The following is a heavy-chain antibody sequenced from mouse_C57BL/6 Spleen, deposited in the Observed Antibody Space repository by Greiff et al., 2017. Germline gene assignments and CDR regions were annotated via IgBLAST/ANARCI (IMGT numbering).Heavy chain of an antibody. D-gene: IGHD2-12*01. CDR1: GFTFSSYS. V-gene: IGHV5-4*01. CDR3: ARGWYYYRGDYYAMDY. CDR2: ISDGGSYT. J-gene: IGHJ4*01. Sequence: EVQLVESGGGLVKPGGSLKLSCAASGFTFSSYSMSWVRQTPEKRLEWVATISDGGSYTYYPDNVKGRFTISRDNAKNILYLQLSHLKSVDTVMYYGARGWYYYRGDYYAMDYWGQGTSVTVSS.